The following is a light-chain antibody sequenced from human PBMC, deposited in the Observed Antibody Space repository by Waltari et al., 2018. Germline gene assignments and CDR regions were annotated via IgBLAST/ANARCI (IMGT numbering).Light chain of an antibody. J-gene: IGKJ4*01. CDR3: QQYNSHPLT. CDR2: KAS. CDR1: QTSSSW. Sequence: DLQMTQSPSTLSASVGDRVTITCRASQTSSSWLALYQQKPGKAPKLLIYKASSLESWVPSRFSGSGSGTEFTLTISSLQPDDFATYYCQQYNSHPLTFGGGTKVEIK. V-gene: IGKV1-5*03.